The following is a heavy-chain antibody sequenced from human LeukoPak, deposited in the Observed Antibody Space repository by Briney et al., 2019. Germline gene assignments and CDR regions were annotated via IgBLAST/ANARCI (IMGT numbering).Heavy chain of an antibody. Sequence: SETLSLTCTVSGGSISSSSYYWGWIRQPPGKGLEWIGHLYTSGSMSYNPSLKSRVTISVDTSKNQFSLKLTSVTAADTAVYYCTKGRGIWGQGTLVTVSS. CDR2: LYTSGSM. D-gene: IGHD3-10*01. J-gene: IGHJ4*02. CDR3: TKGRGI. V-gene: IGHV4-61*05. CDR1: GGSISSSSYY.